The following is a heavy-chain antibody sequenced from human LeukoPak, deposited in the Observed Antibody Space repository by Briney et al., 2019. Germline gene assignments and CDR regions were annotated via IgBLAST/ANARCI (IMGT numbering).Heavy chain of an antibody. CDR2: IYYSGST. CDR3: ARDQPDPDDAFDI. CDR1: GGSISSGGYY. V-gene: IGHV4-31*03. J-gene: IGHJ3*02. Sequence: SETLSLTCTVSGGSISSGGYYWSWIRQHPGKGLEWIGYIYYSGSTYYNPSLKSRVTISVDTSKNQFSLKLGSVTAADTAVYYCARDQPDPDDAFDIWGQGTMVTVSS. D-gene: IGHD1-14*01.